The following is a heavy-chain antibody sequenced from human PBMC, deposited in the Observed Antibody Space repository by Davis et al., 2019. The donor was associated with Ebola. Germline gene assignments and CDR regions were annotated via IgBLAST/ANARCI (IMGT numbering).Heavy chain of an antibody. V-gene: IGHV4-34*12. CDR2: IIHSGNT. Sequence: PSETLSLTCGVYGGSFSNYYWTWIRQPPGKGLEWIGEIIHSGNTNYNPSLKSRVTISVDMSKNQFSLKLSSVTAADTAVYYCARVKQQWLVLRGRYFDYWGQGTLVTVSA. CDR3: ARVKQQWLVLRGRYFDY. D-gene: IGHD6-19*01. CDR1: GGSFSNYY. J-gene: IGHJ4*02.